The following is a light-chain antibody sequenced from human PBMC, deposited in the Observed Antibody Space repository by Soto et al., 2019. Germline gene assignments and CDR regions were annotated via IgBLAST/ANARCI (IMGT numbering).Light chain of an antibody. Sequence: DIVMTQSPLSLPVTPGEPAYISCRSSQSLLHSNGYNYLDWYLQKPGQSPQLLIYLGSNRASGVPDRVSGSGSGTDFTLKISRVEAEDVGVYYCMQPLQSWTFGQGTKVDIK. CDR2: LGS. J-gene: IGKJ1*01. V-gene: IGKV2-28*01. CDR1: QSLLHSNGYNY. CDR3: MQPLQSWT.